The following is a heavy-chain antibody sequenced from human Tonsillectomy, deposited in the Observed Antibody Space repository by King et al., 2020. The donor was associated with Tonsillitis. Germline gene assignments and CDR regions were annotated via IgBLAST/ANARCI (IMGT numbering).Heavy chain of an antibody. V-gene: IGHV3-33*08. J-gene: IGHJ6*03. CDR3: ARDGPNYYYMDV. CDR1: GFTFSSYG. CDR2: IWYDGRNK. Sequence: QLVQSGGGVVQPGRSLRLSCAASGFTFSSYGMHWVRQAPGKGLEWVAVIWYDGRNKYYADSVKGRFTISRDNSKNTLYLQMNSLRAEDTAVYYCARDGPNYYYMDVWGKGTTVTVSS.